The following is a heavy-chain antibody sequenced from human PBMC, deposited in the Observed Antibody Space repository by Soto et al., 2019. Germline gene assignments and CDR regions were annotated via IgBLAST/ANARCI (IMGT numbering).Heavy chain of an antibody. J-gene: IGHJ4*02. V-gene: IGHV5-51*01. D-gene: IGHD5-12*01. Sequence: GESLKISCKGSGYSFTSYRIVWVRQMPGKGLEWMGIIYPDDSDTRYSPSFQGQVTISADKSITTAYLQWSSLKASDTAIYYCARLFSGYDWTAGSQNFDFWGQGTLVTVSS. CDR2: IYPDDSDT. CDR1: GYSFTSYR. CDR3: ARLFSGYDWTAGSQNFDF.